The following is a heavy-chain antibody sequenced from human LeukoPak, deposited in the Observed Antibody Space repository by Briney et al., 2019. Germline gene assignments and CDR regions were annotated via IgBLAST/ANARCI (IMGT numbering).Heavy chain of an antibody. CDR1: EFTYG. V-gene: IGHV3-23*01. CDR3: VRAAPRDCSSTSCSLFDN. CDR2: ISSSGSNT. J-gene: IGHJ4*02. Sequence: GGSLRLSCAASEFTYGMNWVRQAPGKGLECVSAISSSGSNTYYADSVKGRFTISRDKSYNTLYLQMNSLRAEDTAVYYCVRAAPRDCSSTSCSLFDNWGQGTLVTVSS. D-gene: IGHD2-2*01.